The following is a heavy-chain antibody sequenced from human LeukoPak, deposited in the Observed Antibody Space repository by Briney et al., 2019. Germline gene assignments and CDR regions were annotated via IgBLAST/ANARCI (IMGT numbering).Heavy chain of an antibody. V-gene: IGHV1-2*02. CDR2: INPNSGGT. D-gene: IGHD1-20*01. CDR3: ARVFSQSITGMPPYYYYMDV. CDR1: GYTFTGYY. J-gene: IGHJ6*03. Sequence: GASVKVSCKASGYTFTGYYMHWVRQAPGQGLEWMGWINPNSGGTNYAQKFQGRVTMTRDTSISTAYMELSRLRSDDTAVYYCARVFSQSITGMPPYYYYMDVWGKGTTVTVSS.